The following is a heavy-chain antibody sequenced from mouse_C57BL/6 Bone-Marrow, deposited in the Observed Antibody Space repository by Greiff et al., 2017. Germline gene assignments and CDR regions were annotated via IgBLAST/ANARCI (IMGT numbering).Heavy chain of an antibody. J-gene: IGHJ3*01. CDR2: IWSGGST. Sequence: VKLMESGPGLVQPSQSLSITCTVSGFSLTSYGVHWVRQSPGKGLEWLGVIWSGGSTDYNAAFISRLSISKDNSKSQVFFKMNSLQADDTAIYYCAIYGNFAWLAYWGQGTLVTVSA. V-gene: IGHV2-2*01. CDR3: AIYGNFAWLAY. CDR1: GFSLTSYG. D-gene: IGHD2-1*01.